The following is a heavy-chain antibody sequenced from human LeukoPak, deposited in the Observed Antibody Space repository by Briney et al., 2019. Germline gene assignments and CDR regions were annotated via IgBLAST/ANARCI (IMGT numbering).Heavy chain of an antibody. CDR3: ARNAKIGLRPFDY. J-gene: IGHJ4*02. D-gene: IGHD4-17*01. Sequence: SETLSLTCTVSGGSISSYYWSWIRQPPGKGLEWIGYIYYSGSTNYNPSLKSRVTISVDTSKNQFSLKLSSVTAADTAVYYCARNAKIGLRPFDYWGQGTLVTVSS. CDR1: GGSISSYY. CDR2: IYYSGST. V-gene: IGHV4-59*08.